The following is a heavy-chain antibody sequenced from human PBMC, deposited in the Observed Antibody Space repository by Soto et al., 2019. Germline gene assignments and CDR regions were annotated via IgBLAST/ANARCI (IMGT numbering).Heavy chain of an antibody. CDR3: AREPRSNGYFDL. J-gene: IGHJ2*01. D-gene: IGHD3-16*01. V-gene: IGHV3-48*03. CDR2: ISSSGSTI. CDR1: GFTFSGYE. Sequence: GGSLRLSCAASGFTFSGYEMNWVRQAPGKGLEWVSYISSSGSTIYYPDSVKGRFTASRDNSKNTLYLQMNSLRAEDTALYYCAREPRSNGYFDLWGRGTLVTVSS.